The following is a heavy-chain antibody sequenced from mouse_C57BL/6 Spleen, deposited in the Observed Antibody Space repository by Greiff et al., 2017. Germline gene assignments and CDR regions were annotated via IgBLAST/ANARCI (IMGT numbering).Heavy chain of an antibody. J-gene: IGHJ3*01. CDR1: GYAFSSSW. D-gene: IGHD1-1*01. V-gene: IGHV1-82*01. CDR2: IYPGDGDT. CDR3: ANYYGSSYPAWVAY. Sequence: VQLVESGPELVKPGASVKISCKASGYAFSSSWMNWVKQGPGKGLEWIGRIYPGDGDTNYNGKFEGTATLTADKSSSTAYMPLSSLTSEDSAVYFCANYYGSSYPAWVAYGGQGTLVTVSA.